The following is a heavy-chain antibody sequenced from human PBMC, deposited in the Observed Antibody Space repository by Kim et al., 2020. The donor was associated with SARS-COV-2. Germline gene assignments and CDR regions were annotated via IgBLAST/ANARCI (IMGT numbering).Heavy chain of an antibody. Sequence: IYNAYSVKGRFTTSRDNAKSSLYLQMNSRRDEDTAVYYCARMSVTTFDYWGQGTLVTVSS. CDR2: I. CDR3: ARMSVTTFDY. J-gene: IGHJ4*02. D-gene: IGHD4-4*01. V-gene: IGHV3-48*02.